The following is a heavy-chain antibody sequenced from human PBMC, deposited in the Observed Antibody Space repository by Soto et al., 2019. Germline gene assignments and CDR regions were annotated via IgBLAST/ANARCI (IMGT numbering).Heavy chain of an antibody. D-gene: IGHD2-15*01. CDR3: ARTDCSGGSCYYNWFDP. CDR2: IYYSGST. J-gene: IGHJ5*02. V-gene: IGHV4-39*01. Sequence: SETMSLTCTVSGGSISSSSYYWGWIRQQQKKGLEWIGSIYYSGSTYYNPSLKSRVTISVDTSKNQFSLKLSSVTAADTAVYYCARTDCSGGSCYYNWFDPWGQGTLVTVSS. CDR1: GGSISSSSYY.